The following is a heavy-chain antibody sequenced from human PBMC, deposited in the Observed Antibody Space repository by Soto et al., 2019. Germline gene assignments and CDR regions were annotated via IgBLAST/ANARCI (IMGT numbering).Heavy chain of an antibody. J-gene: IGHJ4*02. CDR1: GYNFTAYW. D-gene: IGHD5-18*01. V-gene: IGHV5-51*01. CDR2: IHPSDSET. CDR3: ARLGSPGAIVFDS. Sequence: EVQLVQSGAEVKKPGESLKISCEISGYNFTAYWLGWVRQMPGKGLEWMGNIHPSDSETHYRPSFQGQVTFSADKSISTAYLQWATLKASDTAIYFCARLGSPGAIVFDSWGQGTLVTVSP.